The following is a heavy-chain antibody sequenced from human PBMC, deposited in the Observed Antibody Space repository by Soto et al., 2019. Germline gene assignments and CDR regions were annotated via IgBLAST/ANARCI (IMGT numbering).Heavy chain of an antibody. CDR3: ARESGTPDYYYYGMDV. D-gene: IGHD3-10*01. CDR1: GFTFSSYS. CDR2: ISSSSSYI. Sequence: EVQLVESGGGLVKPGGSLRLSCAASGFTFSSYSMNWVRQAPGKGLEWVSSISSSSSYIYYADSVKGRFTISRDNAKNSLYLQMNSLRAEDTAVYYCARESGTPDYYYYGMDVWGQGTTVTVSS. V-gene: IGHV3-21*01. J-gene: IGHJ6*02.